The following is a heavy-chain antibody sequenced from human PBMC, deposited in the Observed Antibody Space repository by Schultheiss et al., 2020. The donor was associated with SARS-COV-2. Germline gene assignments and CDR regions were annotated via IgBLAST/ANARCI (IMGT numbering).Heavy chain of an antibody. J-gene: IGHJ4*02. V-gene: IGHV4-61*05. CDR1: GGSISSSSYY. CDR3: ARTVNYYDSSGYTVPVYYFDY. CDR2: IYYSGST. Sequence: SETLSLTCTVSGGSISSSSYYWSWIRQPPGKGLEWIGYIYYSGSTNYNPSLKSRVTMSVDTSKNQFSLKLSSVTAADTAVYYCARTVNYYDSSGYTVPVYYFDYWGQGTLVTVSS. D-gene: IGHD3-22*01.